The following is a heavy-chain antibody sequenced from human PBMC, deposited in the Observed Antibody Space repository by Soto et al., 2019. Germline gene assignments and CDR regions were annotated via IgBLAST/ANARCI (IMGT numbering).Heavy chain of an antibody. CDR2: IYSGGGT. D-gene: IGHD4-17*01. Sequence: EVQLVETGGGLIQPGGSLRLSCAASGFSVSSNYMSWVRQAPGKGLEWVSVIYSGGGTYYADSVKGRFTISRDNSKNTLYLQMNSLRAEDTAVYYCARGSHYGDNWFDPWGQGTLVTVSS. CDR1: GFSVSSNY. V-gene: IGHV3-53*02. CDR3: ARGSHYGDNWFDP. J-gene: IGHJ5*02.